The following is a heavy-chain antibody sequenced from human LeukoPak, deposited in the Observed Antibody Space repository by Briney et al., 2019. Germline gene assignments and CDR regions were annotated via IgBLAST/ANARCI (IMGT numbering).Heavy chain of an antibody. CDR3: ARHETLENSNYFDY. CDR1: GGSTTINGYY. J-gene: IGHJ4*02. Sequence: SETLSLTCTVSGGSTTINGYYWSWIRQPPGKGLEWIGEINHSGSTNYNPSLKSRVTISVDTSKNQFSLKLSSVTAADTAVYYCARHETLENSNYFDYWGQGTLVTVSS. D-gene: IGHD4-11*01. CDR2: INHSGST. V-gene: IGHV4-39*01.